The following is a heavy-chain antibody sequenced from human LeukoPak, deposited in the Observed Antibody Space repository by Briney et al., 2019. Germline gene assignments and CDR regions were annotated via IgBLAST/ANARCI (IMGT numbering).Heavy chain of an antibody. Sequence: SETLSLTCAVYGGSFSGYYWSWIRQPPGKGLEWLGEINHSGSTNYNPSLKSRVTISVDTSKNQFSLKLSSVTAADTAVYYCARGRGYCSGGSCSRPPSYYYYYMDVWGKGTTVTVSS. J-gene: IGHJ6*03. CDR3: ARGRGYCSGGSCSRPPSYYYYYMDV. CDR2: INHSGST. V-gene: IGHV4-34*01. D-gene: IGHD2-15*01. CDR1: GGSFSGYY.